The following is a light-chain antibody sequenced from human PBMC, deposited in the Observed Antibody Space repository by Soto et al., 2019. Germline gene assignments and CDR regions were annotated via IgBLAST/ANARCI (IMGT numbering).Light chain of an antibody. J-gene: IGKJ1*01. CDR2: DTS. CDR3: QQSYNTPQT. Sequence: DIQMTQSPSTLPASVGDTVTITCRASQSIRNWLAWYQQKPGKVPKLLIYDTSTLVSGVPPRFTGSGSGTDFTLTITSLQPEDSATYYCQQSYNTPQTFGQGTKVDIK. V-gene: IGKV1-39*01. CDR1: QSIRNW.